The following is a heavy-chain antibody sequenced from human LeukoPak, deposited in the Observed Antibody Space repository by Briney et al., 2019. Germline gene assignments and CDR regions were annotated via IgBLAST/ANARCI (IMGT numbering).Heavy chain of an antibody. CDR2: INHSGST. D-gene: IGHD2-2*01. CDR3: ARAQRYCSSTSCRYFDY. J-gene: IGHJ4*02. V-gene: IGHV4-34*01. CDR1: GGSFSGYY. Sequence: NPSETLSLTCAVYGGSFSGYYWSWIRQPPGKGLEWIGEINHSGSTNYNPSLKSRVTISVDTSKNQFSLKLSSVTAADTAVYYCARAQRYCSSTSCRYFDYWGQGTLVTVSS.